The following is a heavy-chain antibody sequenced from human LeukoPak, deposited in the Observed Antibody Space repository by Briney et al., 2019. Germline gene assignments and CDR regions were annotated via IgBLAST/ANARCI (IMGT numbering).Heavy chain of an antibody. CDR2: IYYSGNT. Sequence: PSETLSLTCTVSGGSISTHYWSWLRQPPGKGLEWIGYIYYSGNTNYNPSLKSRLTISVDTSNNQFSLKLSSVTAADAAMYYCARPYCSGGSCYRGAFDIWGQGTMVTVPS. J-gene: IGHJ3*02. V-gene: IGHV4-59*11. CDR3: ARPYCSGGSCYRGAFDI. D-gene: IGHD2-15*01. CDR1: GGSISTHY.